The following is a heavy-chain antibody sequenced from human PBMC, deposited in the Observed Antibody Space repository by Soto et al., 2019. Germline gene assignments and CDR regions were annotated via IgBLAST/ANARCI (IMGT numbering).Heavy chain of an antibody. CDR3: ARGPHETEYDYVWGSSRCDYYYGMDV. J-gene: IGHJ6*02. Sequence: EVPLVESGGGLVQPGGSLRLSCAASGFTFSSYSMNWVRQAPGKGLEWVSYISSSSSTIYYADSVKGRFTISRDNAKHSLYLQMISLGAEDTAVYYCARGPHETEYDYVWGSSRCDYYYGMDVWGQGTTVTVSS. CDR1: GFTFSSYS. V-gene: IGHV3-48*01. D-gene: IGHD3-16*02. CDR2: ISSSSSTI.